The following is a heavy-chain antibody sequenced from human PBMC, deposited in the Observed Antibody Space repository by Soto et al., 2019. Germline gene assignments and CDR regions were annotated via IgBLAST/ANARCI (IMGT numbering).Heavy chain of an antibody. J-gene: IGHJ2*01. CDR3: ARAPGMGKGDTHFLFDR. CDR2: IIPIFGIA. CDR1: GGTFSSYA. Sequence: ASVKVSCKASGGTFSSYAISWVRQAPGQGLEWMGGIIPIFGIANYAQKFQGRVTITADKSTSTAYMELSSLRSEDTAVYYCARAPGMGKGDTHFLFDRWGRGTLVTVSS. V-gene: IGHV1-69*10. D-gene: IGHD7-27*01.